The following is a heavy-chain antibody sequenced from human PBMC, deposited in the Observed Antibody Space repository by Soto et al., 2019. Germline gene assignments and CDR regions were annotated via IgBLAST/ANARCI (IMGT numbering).Heavy chain of an antibody. D-gene: IGHD2-2*02. CDR3: AKDPRIHIVVVPAAILDNWFDP. CDR1: GFTFSSYA. Sequence: PGGSLRLSCAASGFTFSSYAMSWVRQAPGKGLEWVSAISGSGGSTYYADSVKGRFTISRDNSKNTLYLQMNSLRAEDTAVYYCAKDPRIHIVVVPAAILDNWFDPWGQGTRVTVSS. CDR2: ISGSGGST. V-gene: IGHV3-23*01. J-gene: IGHJ5*02.